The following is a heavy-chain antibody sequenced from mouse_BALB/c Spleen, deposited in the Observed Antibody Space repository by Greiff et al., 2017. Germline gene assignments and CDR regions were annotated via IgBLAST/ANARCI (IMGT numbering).Heavy chain of an antibody. J-gene: IGHJ1*01. CDR1: GDSITSGY. CDR3: ARRVWITTVGHFDV. D-gene: IGHD1-1*01. Sequence: EVQLQQSGPSLVKPSQTLSLTCSVTGDSITSGYWNWIRKFPGNKLEYMGYISYSGSTYYNPSLKSRISITRDTSKNQYYLQLNSVTTEDTATYYCARRVWITTVGHFDVWGAGTTVTVSS. CDR2: ISYSGST. V-gene: IGHV3-8*02.